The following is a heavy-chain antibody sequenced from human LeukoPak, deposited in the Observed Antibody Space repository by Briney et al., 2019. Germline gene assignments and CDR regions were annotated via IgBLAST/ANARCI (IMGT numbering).Heavy chain of an antibody. J-gene: IGHJ4*02. CDR3: ARGSGSYHPWDFDY. V-gene: IGHV4-30-4*08. CDR1: GGSISSGDYY. D-gene: IGHD1-26*01. Sequence: SETLSLTCTVSGGSISSGDYYWSWIRQPPGKGLEWIGYIYYSGSTYYNPSLKSRVTMSVDTSKNQFSLKLSSVTAADTAVYYCARGSGSYHPWDFDYWGQGTLVTVSS. CDR2: IYYSGST.